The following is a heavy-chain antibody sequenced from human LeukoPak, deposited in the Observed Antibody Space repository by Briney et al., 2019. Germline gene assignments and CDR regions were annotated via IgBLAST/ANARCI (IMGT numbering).Heavy chain of an antibody. CDR3: ARGERQWLVTPPGY. Sequence: SETLSLTCAVYGGSFSGYYWSWIRQPPEKGLEWIGEINHSGSTNYNPSLKSRVTISVDTSKNQFSLKLSSVTAADTAVYYCARGERQWLVTPPGYWGQGTLVTVSS. V-gene: IGHV4-34*01. J-gene: IGHJ4*02. CDR1: GGSFSGYY. CDR2: INHSGST. D-gene: IGHD6-19*01.